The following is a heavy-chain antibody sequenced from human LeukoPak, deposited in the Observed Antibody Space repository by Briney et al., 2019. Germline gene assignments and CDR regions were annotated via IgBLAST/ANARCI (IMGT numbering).Heavy chain of an antibody. CDR1: GYTFSSYY. CDR3: ARDDGGSYLRYFDY. Sequence: ASVKVSCKASGYTFSSYYMHWVRQAPGQGLEWMGIINPSTGRTRYAQKFQGRVTMTMDTSTSTVYMEVSSLRSEDTAVYYCARDDGGSYLRYFDYWGQGTLVTVSS. J-gene: IGHJ4*02. D-gene: IGHD1-26*01. V-gene: IGHV1-46*01. CDR2: INPSTGRT.